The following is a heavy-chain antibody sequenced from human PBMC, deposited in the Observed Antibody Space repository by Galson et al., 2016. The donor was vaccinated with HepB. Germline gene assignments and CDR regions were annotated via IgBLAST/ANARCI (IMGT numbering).Heavy chain of an antibody. CDR3: VGDRDGQRHMVHGEY. V-gene: IGHV3-48*02. Sequence: SLRLSCAASGFTFSSYSLNWVRQAPGKGLEWISYISIGSSRIYYADSVKGRFTISRDNAKNSLFLQMNNLRDEDTAVYFCVGDRDGQRHMVHGEYWGRGTLVTASS. CDR2: ISIGSSRI. J-gene: IGHJ4*02. CDR1: GFTFSSYS. D-gene: IGHD3-10*01.